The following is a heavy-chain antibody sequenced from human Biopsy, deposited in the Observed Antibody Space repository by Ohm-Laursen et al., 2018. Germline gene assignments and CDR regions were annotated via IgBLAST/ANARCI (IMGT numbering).Heavy chain of an antibody. J-gene: IGHJ4*02. CDR1: GGSFSTYA. CDR2: IIPMLDVA. Sequence: ASVKVSCNASGGSFSTYAVSWVRQAPGQGLEWMGKIIPMLDVANYAQKFQGRVTITADKLTSTAYMGLASLRSEDTAVYYCAIYGGTEPEGDWGQGTLVTVSS. V-gene: IGHV1-69*04. CDR3: AIYGGTEPEGD. D-gene: IGHD3-16*01.